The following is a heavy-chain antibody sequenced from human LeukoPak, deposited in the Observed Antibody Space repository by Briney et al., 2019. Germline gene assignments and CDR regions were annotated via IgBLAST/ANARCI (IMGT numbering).Heavy chain of an antibody. D-gene: IGHD3-3*01. CDR3: AREVAIFGVVTPYYYYYYMDV. V-gene: IGHV3-21*01. CDR1: GFTFSSYS. J-gene: IGHJ6*03. CDR2: ISSSSSYI. Sequence: GGSLRLSCAASGFTFSSYSMNWVRQAPGKGLEWVSSISSSSSYIYYADSVKGRFTISRDNAKNSLYLQMNSLRAEDTAVYYCAREVAIFGVVTPYYYYYYMDVWGKGTTVTVSS.